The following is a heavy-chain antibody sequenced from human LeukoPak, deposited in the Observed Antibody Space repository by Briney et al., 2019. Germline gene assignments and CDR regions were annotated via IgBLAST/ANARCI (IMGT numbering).Heavy chain of an antibody. CDR1: GYTFTRHY. V-gene: IGHV1-46*01. D-gene: IGHD6-19*01. J-gene: IGHJ4*02. CDR2: INPSDGST. CDR3: ARDLGIGWYMFDY. Sequence: DSVRVSCKASGYTFTRHYVHSVRQAPGQGLEWVGRINPSDGSTSYAQKFQGRVPMTWDTATGTVYMELSSLRSEDTAMYYCARDLGIGWYMFDYWGQGTLVTVSS.